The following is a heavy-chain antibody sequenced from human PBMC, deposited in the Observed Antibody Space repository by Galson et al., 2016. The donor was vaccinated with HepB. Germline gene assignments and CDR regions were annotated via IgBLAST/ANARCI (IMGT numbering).Heavy chain of an antibody. J-gene: IGHJ4*02. CDR1: GFSFSRRA. V-gene: IGHV3-23*01. Sequence: SLRLSCAASGFSFSRRAMNWVRQAPGKGLEWVSSISGSGDITYSADSVKGRFTISRDNSKNTLYLQMNSLRAEDTAVYYCAKDPIVVVITVFDYWGQGTLVTVSS. CDR3: AKDPIVVVITVFDY. CDR2: ISGSGDIT. D-gene: IGHD3-22*01.